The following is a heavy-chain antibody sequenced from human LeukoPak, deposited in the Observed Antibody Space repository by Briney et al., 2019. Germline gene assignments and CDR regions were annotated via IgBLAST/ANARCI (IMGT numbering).Heavy chain of an antibody. CDR3: ARLNGGN. D-gene: IGHD4-23*01. CDR2: VDYSGST. V-gene: IGHV4-59*08. CDR1: GGSISSYY. J-gene: IGHJ4*02. Sequence: SETLSLTCTVSGGSISSYYWSWIRRPPGKGLEWLGYVDYSGSTAYNPSLNGRAAISPDTSKNQFSLKLRSVTAADTVVYYCARLNGGNWGPGILVTVSS.